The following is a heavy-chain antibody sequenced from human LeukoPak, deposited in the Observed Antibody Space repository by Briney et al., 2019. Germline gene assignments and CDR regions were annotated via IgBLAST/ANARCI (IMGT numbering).Heavy chain of an antibody. V-gene: IGHV1-2*02. CDR2: INPNSGGT. CDR1: GYTFTGYY. CDR3: ARDHGAVAGMYYYYYMDV. J-gene: IGHJ6*03. D-gene: IGHD6-19*01. Sequence: ASVKVSCKASGYTFTGYYMHWLRQAPGQGLEWMGWINPNSGGTNYAQKFQGRVTMTRDTSISTAYMELSRLRSDDTAVYYCARDHGAVAGMYYYYYMDVWGKGTTVTVSS.